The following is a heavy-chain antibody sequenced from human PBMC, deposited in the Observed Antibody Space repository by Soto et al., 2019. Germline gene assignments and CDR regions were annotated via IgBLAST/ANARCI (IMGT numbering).Heavy chain of an antibody. V-gene: IGHV5-51*01. CDR1: EYRFNSYW. D-gene: IGHD3-16*01. CDR2: IYPGDSDT. J-gene: IGHJ6*02. Sequence: PGDSLKISCKGYEYRFNSYWIGWVRQMPGKGLEWIGMIYPGDSDTTYSPSFQGQVTISADKSINTAYLQWSSLKASDSATYYCARQGSNGAYVYFPMDVWGQGTTVTVSS. CDR3: ARQGSNGAYVYFPMDV.